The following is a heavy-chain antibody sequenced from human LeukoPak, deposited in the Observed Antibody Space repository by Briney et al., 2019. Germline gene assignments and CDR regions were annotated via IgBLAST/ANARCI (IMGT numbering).Heavy chain of an antibody. Sequence: PSETLSLTCTVSGGSISNYYWNWIRQPAGKGLEWIGRIYTTGSTNYNPSLKSRVTISVDTSKNQFSLKLSSVTAADTAVYYCARGKDYYGSGRSRPTFFHYYMDVWGKGTTVTISS. CDR3: ARGKDYYGSGRSRPTFFHYYMDV. CDR1: GGSISNYY. D-gene: IGHD3-10*01. V-gene: IGHV4-4*07. J-gene: IGHJ6*03. CDR2: IYTTGST.